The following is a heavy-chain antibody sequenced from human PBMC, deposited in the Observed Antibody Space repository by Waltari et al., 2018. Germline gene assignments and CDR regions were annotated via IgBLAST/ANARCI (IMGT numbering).Heavy chain of an antibody. CDR3: ARGLAAAAYYYYGMDV. CDR2: IYHSGST. Sequence: SSGYYWGWIRQPPGKGLEWIGSIYHSGSTYYNPSLKSRVTISVDMSKNQFSLKLSSVTAADTAVYYCARGLAAAAYYYYGMDVWGQGTTVTVSS. CDR1: SSGYY. D-gene: IGHD6-13*01. V-gene: IGHV4-38-2*02. J-gene: IGHJ6*02.